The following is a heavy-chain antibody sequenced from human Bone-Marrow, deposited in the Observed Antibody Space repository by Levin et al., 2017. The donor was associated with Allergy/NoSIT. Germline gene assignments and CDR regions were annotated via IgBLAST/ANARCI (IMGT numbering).Heavy chain of an antibody. V-gene: IGHV4-38-2*01. CDR1: GYYVSTGYY. D-gene: IGHD2-21*01. Sequence: SETLSLTCAVSGYYVSTGYYWAWLRLPPGKPLEWIGSIYETGSTFYNPSLKRRVSLSVDTSKNQVSLKMRSVTAGDTATYYCARHFTVMDDNWFDPWGRGTPVTVSS. J-gene: IGHJ5*02. CDR3: ARHFTVMDDNWFDP. CDR2: IYETGST.